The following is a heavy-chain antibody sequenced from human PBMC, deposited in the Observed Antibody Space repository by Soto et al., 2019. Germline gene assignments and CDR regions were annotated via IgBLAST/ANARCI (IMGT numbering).Heavy chain of an antibody. CDR3: ARAPSSWYYYYMDV. V-gene: IGHV3-33*01. CDR1: GFTFSSYG. D-gene: IGHD2-2*01. Sequence: GGSLRLSCAASGFTFSSYGMHWVRQAPGKGLEWVAVIWYDGSNKYYADSVKGRFTISRDNSKNTLYLQMNSLRAEDTAVYYCARAPSSWYYYYMDVWGKGTTVTVSS. J-gene: IGHJ6*03. CDR2: IWYDGSNK.